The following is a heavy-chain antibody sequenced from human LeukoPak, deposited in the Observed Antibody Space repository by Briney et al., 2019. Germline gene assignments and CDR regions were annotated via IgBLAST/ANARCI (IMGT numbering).Heavy chain of an antibody. V-gene: IGHV1-2*02. D-gene: IGHD6-13*01. Sequence: ASVKVSCKASGYTFTNFYLHWVRQAPGQGLEWMGWINPNSGGTNYAQRFQGRVTVTRDKSISTAFMELSRLKSDDTAVYYCITAAENDFDYWGQGTLVTVSS. CDR2: INPNSGGT. CDR3: ITAAENDFDY. J-gene: IGHJ4*02. CDR1: GYTFTNFY.